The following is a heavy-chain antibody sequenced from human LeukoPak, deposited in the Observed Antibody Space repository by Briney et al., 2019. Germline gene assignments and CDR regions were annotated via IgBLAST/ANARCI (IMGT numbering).Heavy chain of an antibody. Sequence: GGSLRLSCAASGFTFSSYAMSWVRQAPGKGLEWVSAISGSGGSTYYADSVKGRFTISRDNSKNTLYLQMNSLRAEDTAVYYCAKDIVVVPAGDAFDIWXXXTMVTISS. J-gene: IGHJ3*02. CDR2: ISGSGGST. CDR1: GFTFSSYA. D-gene: IGHD2-2*01. CDR3: AKDIVVVPAGDAFDI. V-gene: IGHV3-23*01.